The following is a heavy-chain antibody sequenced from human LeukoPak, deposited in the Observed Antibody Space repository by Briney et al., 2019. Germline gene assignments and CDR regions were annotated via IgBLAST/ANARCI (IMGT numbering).Heavy chain of an antibody. Sequence: PGGSLRLSCTASGFTVSSSYMTWVRQAPGKGLEWVSLIYGGGGTFYADSVKSRFTISRHNSENTLYLQMNNLRGEDTAVYYCARVGVGTVAGNYFDDWGQGTLVTVSS. CDR2: IYGGGGT. V-gene: IGHV3-53*04. J-gene: IGHJ4*02. CDR1: GFTVSSSY. CDR3: ARVGVGTVAGNYFDD. D-gene: IGHD6-19*01.